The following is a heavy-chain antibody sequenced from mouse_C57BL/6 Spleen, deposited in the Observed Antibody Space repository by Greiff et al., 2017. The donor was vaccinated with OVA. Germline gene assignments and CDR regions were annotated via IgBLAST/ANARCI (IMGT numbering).Heavy chain of an antibody. V-gene: IGHV1-72*01. CDR2: IDPNSGGT. CDR3: ARGGLTNYWYFDV. D-gene: IGHD3-1*01. J-gene: IGHJ1*03. CDR1: GYTFTSYW. Sequence: VQLQQPGAELVKPGASVKLSCKASGYTFTSYWMHWVKQRPGRGLEWIGRIDPNSGGTKYNEKFKSKATLTVDKPSSTAYMRLSSLTSEDSAVDDCARGGLTNYWYFDVWGTGTTVTVSS.